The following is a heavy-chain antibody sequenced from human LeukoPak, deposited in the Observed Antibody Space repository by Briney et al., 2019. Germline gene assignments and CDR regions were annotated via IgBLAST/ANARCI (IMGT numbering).Heavy chain of an antibody. J-gene: IGHJ4*02. V-gene: IGHV3-48*02. CDR1: GLTFSNYG. CDR2: ISSSSSTI. Sequence: GGSLRLSCAASGLTFSNYGMHWVRQAPGKGLEWVSYISSSSSTIYYADSVKGRFTISRDNAKNSLYLQMNSLRDEDTAVYYCAPRGVVIDYWGQGTLVTVSS. CDR3: APRGVVIDY. D-gene: IGHD3-3*01.